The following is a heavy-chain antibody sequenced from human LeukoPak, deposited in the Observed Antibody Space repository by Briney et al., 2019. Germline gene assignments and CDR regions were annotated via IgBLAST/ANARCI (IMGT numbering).Heavy chain of an antibody. Sequence: SVKVSCKASGYTFTSYDINWVRQAPGQGLEWMGRIIPILGIANYAQKFQGRVTITADKSTSTAYMELSSLRSEDTAVYYCARGGGHSGYDLDAFDIWGQGTMVTVSS. J-gene: IGHJ3*02. V-gene: IGHV1-69*04. CDR1: GYTFTSYD. CDR2: IIPILGIA. CDR3: ARGGGHSGYDLDAFDI. D-gene: IGHD5-12*01.